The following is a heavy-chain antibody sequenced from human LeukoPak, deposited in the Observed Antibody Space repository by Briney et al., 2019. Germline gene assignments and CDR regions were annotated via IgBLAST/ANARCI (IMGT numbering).Heavy chain of an antibody. CDR1: GLTFSGYS. J-gene: IGHJ4*02. V-gene: IGHV3-21*01. CDR3: ARGGIYSQGFDY. D-gene: IGHD6-13*01. CDR2: ISTTSDYI. Sequence: GGSLRLSCAASGLTFSGYSMNWVRQAPGKGLEWVSSISTTSDYIHYADLLKGRVAISRDNAKNSLYLQMNSLRAEDTAVYYCARGGIYSQGFDYWGQGSLVTVSS.